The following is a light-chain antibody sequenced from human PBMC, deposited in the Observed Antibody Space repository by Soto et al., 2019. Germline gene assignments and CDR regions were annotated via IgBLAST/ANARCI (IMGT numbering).Light chain of an antibody. CDR3: SSYTHRDIPLV. Sequence: QSALTQPASVSGSPGQSITIYCTGTNTDIGDYDYVSWYQQHPGKVPKLLIYDVTKRPSGVSNRFSASKSGNTASLTISGLQPEDAAHYYCSSYTHRDIPLVFGGGTKLTVL. V-gene: IGLV2-14*03. CDR1: NTDIGDYDY. CDR2: DVT. J-gene: IGLJ2*01.